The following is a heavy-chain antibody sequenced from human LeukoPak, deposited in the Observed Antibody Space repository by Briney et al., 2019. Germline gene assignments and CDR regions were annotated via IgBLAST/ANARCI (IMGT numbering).Heavy chain of an antibody. J-gene: IGHJ5*02. D-gene: IGHD3-22*01. V-gene: IGHV4-59*08. CDR2: IYYSGST. CDR1: GDSISSYY. CDR3: ARLCYDSSHYPNWFDP. Sequence: PSETLSLTCTVSGDSISSYYWSWIRQPPGKGLEWIGYIYYSGSTNYNPSLKSRVTISVDTSMNQFSLKLSSVTAADTAVYYCARLCYDSSHYPNWFDPWGQGTLVTVSS.